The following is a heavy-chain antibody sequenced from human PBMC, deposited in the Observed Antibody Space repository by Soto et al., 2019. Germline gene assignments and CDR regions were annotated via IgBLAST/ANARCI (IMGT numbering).Heavy chain of an antibody. CDR3: ARDSAEVITTPSKYLEH. J-gene: IGHJ1*01. V-gene: IGHV3-30*03. CDR1: GFTFRNYG. CDR2: ISYDGSNK. D-gene: IGHD3-22*01. Sequence: GGSLRLSCAAAGFTFRNYGINWVRQAPGKGLEWVAVISYDGSNKYYADSVKGRFTIARDNSKNTLYLKMNSMRAEDTAVYYCARDSAEVITTPSKYLEHWGQGTMVTVSS.